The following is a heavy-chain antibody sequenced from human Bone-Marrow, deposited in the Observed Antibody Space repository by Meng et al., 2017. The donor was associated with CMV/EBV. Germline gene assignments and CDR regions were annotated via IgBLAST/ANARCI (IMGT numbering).Heavy chain of an antibody. J-gene: IGHJ6*02. D-gene: IGHD2-2*01. CDR1: GDSVSSNSAA. CDR2: TYYRSKWYN. V-gene: IGHV6-1*01. Sequence: SQTLSLTCAISGDSVSSNSAAWNWIRQSPSRGLEWLGRTYYRSKWYNDYAVSVKSRITINPDTSKNQFSLQLNSVTPEDTAVYYCARWDSNCSSTSCSPGYLYYGMDVWAQGTTVTVSS. CDR3: ARWDSNCSSTSCSPGYLYYGMDV.